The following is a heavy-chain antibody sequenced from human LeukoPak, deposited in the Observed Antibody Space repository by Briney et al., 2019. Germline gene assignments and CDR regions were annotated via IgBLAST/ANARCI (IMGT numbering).Heavy chain of an antibody. V-gene: IGHV4-38-2*02. CDR3: ARGPYSYGSSGAFDI. J-gene: IGHJ3*02. D-gene: IGHD3-22*01. CDR1: GYSISSGFY. CDR2: IYHSGSS. Sequence: TSETLSLTCTVSGYSISSGFYWGWIRQPPGKGLEWIGSIYHSGSSYYNPSLKSRVTISVDTSKNQFSLKLSSVTAADTAVYFCARGPYSYGSSGAFDIWGQGTMVTVSS.